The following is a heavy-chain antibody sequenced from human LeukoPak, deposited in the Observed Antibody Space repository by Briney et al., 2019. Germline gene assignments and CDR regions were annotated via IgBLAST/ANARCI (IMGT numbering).Heavy chain of an antibody. J-gene: IGHJ5*02. Sequence: ASVKVSCKASGGTFSSYAISWVRQAPGQGLEWMGGIIPIFGTANYAQKFQGRVTITADESTSTAYMELSSLRAEDTAVYYCARAQVGYNWFDPWGQGTLVTVSS. D-gene: IGHD1-26*01. CDR1: GGTFSSYA. CDR2: IIPIFGTA. CDR3: ARAQVGYNWFDP. V-gene: IGHV1-69*13.